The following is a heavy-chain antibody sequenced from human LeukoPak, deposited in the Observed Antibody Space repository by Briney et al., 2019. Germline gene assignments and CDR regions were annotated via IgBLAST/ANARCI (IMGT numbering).Heavy chain of an antibody. Sequence: SETLSLTCTVSGGSISSYYWSWIRQPPGKGLEWIGYIYTSGSTNYNPSLKSRVTISVDTSKNQFSLKLSSVTAADTAVYYCARGSLGQLWLQGNAFDIWGQGTMVTVSS. J-gene: IGHJ3*02. CDR1: GGSISSYY. V-gene: IGHV4-4*09. D-gene: IGHD5-18*01. CDR3: ARGSLGQLWLQGNAFDI. CDR2: IYTSGST.